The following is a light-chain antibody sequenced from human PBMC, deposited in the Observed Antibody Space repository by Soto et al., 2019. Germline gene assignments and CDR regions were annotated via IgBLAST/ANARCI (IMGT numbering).Light chain of an antibody. CDR1: SSDVGGYSY. V-gene: IGLV2-11*01. Sequence: QSVLTQPRSVSGSPGQSVTISCTGTSSDVGGYSYVSWYQQHPGKAPKLMICDVSKRPSGVPDRFSGSKSGNTASLTISGLQAEDEADYYCCSYAGSYTVVFGGGTQLTVL. CDR3: CSYAGSYTVV. CDR2: DVS. J-gene: IGLJ2*01.